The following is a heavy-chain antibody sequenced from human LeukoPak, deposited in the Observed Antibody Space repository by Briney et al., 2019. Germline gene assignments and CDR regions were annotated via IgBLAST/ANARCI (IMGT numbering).Heavy chain of an antibody. J-gene: IGHJ4*02. CDR3: SRESGAFSPFGY. D-gene: IGHD1-26*01. CDR1: GGSITTTNY. Sequence: SETLSLTCGVSGGSITTTNYWSWVRQPPGQGLEWIGEISLSGHTNYNPSLKSRVTMSLDKSKNHLSLNLTSVTAADTAVYYCSRESGAFSPFGYWGQGTLVTVSS. CDR2: ISLSGHT. V-gene: IGHV4-4*02.